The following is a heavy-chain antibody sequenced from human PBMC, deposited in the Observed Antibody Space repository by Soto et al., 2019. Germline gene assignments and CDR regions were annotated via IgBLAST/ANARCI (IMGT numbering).Heavy chain of an antibody. V-gene: IGHV4-39*01. Sequence: SETLSLTCTVSGGSISSSSYYWGWIRQPPGKGLEWIGSIYYSGSTYYNPSLKSRVTISVDTSKNQFSLKLSSVTAADTAVYYCARRQLRPTTRYFQHWGQGTLVTVSS. J-gene: IGHJ1*01. D-gene: IGHD1-26*01. CDR1: GGSISSSSYY. CDR3: ARRQLRPTTRYFQH. CDR2: IYYSGST.